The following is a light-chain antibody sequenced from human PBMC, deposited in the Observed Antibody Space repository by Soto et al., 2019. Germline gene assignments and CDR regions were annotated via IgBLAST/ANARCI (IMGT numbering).Light chain of an antibody. CDR3: HQSYSTPLT. CDR1: QGFTTF. V-gene: IGKV1-39*01. CDR2: TAS. J-gene: IGKJ4*01. Sequence: DIQMTQSPSSLPASSEDKATITCRASQGFTTFLNWYQQKPGKAPKLLIYTASSLQSGVPSRFSGSGSGTDFALTISSLQPEDFATYYCHQSYSTPLTFGGGTKVEIK.